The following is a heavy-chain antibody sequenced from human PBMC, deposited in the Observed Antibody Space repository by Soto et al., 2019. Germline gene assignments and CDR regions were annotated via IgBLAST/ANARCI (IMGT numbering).Heavy chain of an antibody. CDR2: ISGSDIST. V-gene: IGHV3-23*01. D-gene: IGHD3-16*01. J-gene: IGHJ6*02. CDR3: AKVLYTNYYYGMDV. CDR1: GLTFSSYA. Sequence: EVQLLESGGGLVQPGGSLRLSCAASGLTFSSYAMSWVRQAPGKGLERVSAISGSDISTYYADSVKGRFTISRDNSKNTLYLQMNSLRAEDTAVYYCAKVLYTNYYYGMDVWGQGTTVTVSS.